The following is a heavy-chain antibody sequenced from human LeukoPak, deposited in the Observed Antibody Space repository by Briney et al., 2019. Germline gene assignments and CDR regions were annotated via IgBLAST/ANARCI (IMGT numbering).Heavy chain of an antibody. CDR1: GYTFTSYY. J-gene: IGHJ6*02. CDR2: INPSGGST. V-gene: IGHV1-46*01. CDR3: AREGYGDYGLGSFYYYGMDV. D-gene: IGHD4-17*01. Sequence: ASVKVSFKASGYTFTSYYMHWVRQAPGQGLEWMGIINPSGGSTSYAQKFQGRVTMTRDTSTSTVYMELSSLRSEDTAVYYCAREGYGDYGLGSFYYYGMDVWGQGTTVTVSS.